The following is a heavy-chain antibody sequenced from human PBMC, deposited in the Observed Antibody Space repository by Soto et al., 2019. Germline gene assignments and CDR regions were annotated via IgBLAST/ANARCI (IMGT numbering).Heavy chain of an antibody. CDR2: IIPILNLV. D-gene: IGHD5-18*01. J-gene: IGHJ6*01. V-gene: IGHV1-69*17. Sequence: VQLEQSETEVRKPGSSVNLSCKTSGDSFNDYAISCVRQAPGQGLEWMGGIIPILNLVRYAEKFQGRVTIRESNSTGVACLDVTMWRSEDRGTYNRTTATESTLWGRLDV. CDR3: TTATESTLWGRLDV. CDR1: GDSFNDYA.